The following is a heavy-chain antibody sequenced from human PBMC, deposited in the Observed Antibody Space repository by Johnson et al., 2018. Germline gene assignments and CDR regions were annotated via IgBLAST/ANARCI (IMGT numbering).Heavy chain of an antibody. CDR2: IFPRNFET. J-gene: IGHJ4*02. CDR3: ASAEYGTFYWDH. Sequence: EVQLVESGAEVKKPWESLKMSCKGLGYRFTNRWIGWVRQMPGKGLEWMGIIFPRNFETFYTPSFEGQVTISVDTSISTAYLQYSSLEASDRAMYYCASAEYGTFYWDHWGQGTLVTVSS. V-gene: IGHV5-51*03. CDR1: GYRFTNRW. D-gene: IGHD2/OR15-2a*01.